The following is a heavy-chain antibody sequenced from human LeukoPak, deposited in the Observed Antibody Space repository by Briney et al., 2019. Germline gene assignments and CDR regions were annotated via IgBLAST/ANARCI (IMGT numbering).Heavy chain of an antibody. V-gene: IGHV4-61*01. Sequence: PSETLSLTCTVSGAAVSSASYSTCIRQPPGKGVECISHIYNVVNTNYNPSLKSRVTISVDTSKNQFSLRLNSVTAADTAVYYCARSRAFNSGAFDPWGQGSLVTVSS. CDR3: ARSRAFNSGAFDP. CDR2: IYNVVNT. CDR1: GAAVSSASYS. J-gene: IGHJ5*02. D-gene: IGHD1-26*01.